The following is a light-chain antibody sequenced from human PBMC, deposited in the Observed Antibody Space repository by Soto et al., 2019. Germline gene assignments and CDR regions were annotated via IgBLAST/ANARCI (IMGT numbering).Light chain of an antibody. Sequence: EIVMTQSPATLSVSPGERATLSCRASQSVGSNLAWYQQKPGQAPRLLIYCASTRTTAIPARFSGSGSGTEFTLTISSLQSEDFAVYYCQHYNNWPTYAFGQGTKLEIK. CDR3: QHYNNWPTYA. J-gene: IGKJ2*01. CDR1: QSVGSN. V-gene: IGKV3-15*01. CDR2: CAS.